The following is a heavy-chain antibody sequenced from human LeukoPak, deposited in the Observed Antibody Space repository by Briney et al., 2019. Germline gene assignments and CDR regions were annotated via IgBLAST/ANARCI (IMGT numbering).Heavy chain of an antibody. CDR2: IYTSGST. V-gene: IGHV4-61*02. Sequence: SQTLSLTCTVSGGSISSGSYYWSWIRQPAGKGLEWIGRIYTSGSTNYNPSLKSRVTISVDTSKNQFSLKLSSVTAADTAVYYCARDRMTKDWYFDLWGRGTLVTVSS. CDR1: GGSISSGSYY. J-gene: IGHJ2*01. D-gene: IGHD4-11*01. CDR3: ARDRMTKDWYFDL.